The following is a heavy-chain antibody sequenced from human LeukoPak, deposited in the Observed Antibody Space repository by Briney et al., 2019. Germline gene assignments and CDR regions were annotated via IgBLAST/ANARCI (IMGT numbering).Heavy chain of an antibody. D-gene: IGHD4-17*01. Sequence: PSETLSLTCTVSDESVSDYYWTWIRQPPGKGLEWIGFVHHSGATNYNPSLQSRVTMSIDVSKNRFSLKLSSETAADTAVYYCARADYAGLFDYWGQGTLLSVSS. J-gene: IGHJ4*02. V-gene: IGHV4-59*02. CDR2: VHHSGAT. CDR3: ARADYAGLFDY. CDR1: DESVSDYY.